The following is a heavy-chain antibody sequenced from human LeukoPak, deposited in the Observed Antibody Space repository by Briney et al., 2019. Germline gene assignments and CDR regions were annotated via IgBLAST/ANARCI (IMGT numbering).Heavy chain of an antibody. V-gene: IGHV4-34*01. CDR2: IYHSRST. D-gene: IGHD3-22*01. J-gene: IGHJ1*01. CDR1: GGSFSGYY. Sequence: SETLSLTCAVYGGSFSGYYWSWIRQPPGKGLEWIGSIYHSRSTHYNPSLKSRVTISVDTSKNQFSLKLRSVTAADTAVYYCARVVQSTDSSGFYLPEYFQHWGQGTLVTVSS. CDR3: ARVVQSTDSSGFYLPEYFQH.